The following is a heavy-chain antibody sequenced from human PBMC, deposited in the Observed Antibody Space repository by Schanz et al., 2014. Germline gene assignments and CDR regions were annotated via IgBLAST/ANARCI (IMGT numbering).Heavy chain of an antibody. V-gene: IGHV1-18*01. CDR1: GGTFSSYG. CDR2: INGYNGHT. D-gene: IGHD6-13*01. J-gene: IGHJ4*02. Sequence: QVQLVQSEAAAKKPGSSVKVSCKASGGTFSSYGITWVRQAPGQGLEWMGWINGYNGHTLYAQKFQGRVTMTTDTSTSTAYMELRSLRSDDTAVYYCASSGAGYSSSWDFDYWGQGTLLAVSS. CDR3: ASSGAGYSSSWDFDY.